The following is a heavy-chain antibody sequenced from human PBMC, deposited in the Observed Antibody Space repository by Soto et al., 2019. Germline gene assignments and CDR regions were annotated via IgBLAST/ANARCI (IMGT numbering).Heavy chain of an antibody. CDR1: GYAFTTYG. CDR2: ISAHNGNT. Sequence: QVHLVQSGAEVKKPVASVKVSCKGSGYAFTTYGITWVRQAPGQGLEWMGWISAHNGNTNYAQKRQGRVTVTRDTSTSTAYMELRSLRSDDTAVYYCARGRYGDYWGQGALVTVSS. V-gene: IGHV1-18*01. J-gene: IGHJ4*02. CDR3: ARGRYGDY. D-gene: IGHD1-1*01.